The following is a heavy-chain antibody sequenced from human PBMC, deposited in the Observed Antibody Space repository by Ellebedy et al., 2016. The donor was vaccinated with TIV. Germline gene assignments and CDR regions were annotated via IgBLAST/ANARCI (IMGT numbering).Heavy chain of an antibody. CDR1: GFTFSSYW. J-gene: IGHJ4*02. CDR3: ARVTTLATGTGYYFDY. CDR2: IKQDGSEK. D-gene: IGHD4-17*01. V-gene: IGHV3-7*01. Sequence: GESLKISCAASGFTFSSYWMTWVRQAPGKGLEWVAHIKQDGSEKYYVDSVKGRFTISRDNAENSLYLQMNSLRAEDTAVYYCARVTTLATGTGYYFDYWGQGTLVTVSS.